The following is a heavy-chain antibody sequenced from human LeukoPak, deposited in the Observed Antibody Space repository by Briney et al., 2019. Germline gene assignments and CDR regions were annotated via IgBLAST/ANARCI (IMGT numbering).Heavy chain of an antibody. CDR3: ARGVIGFDP. CDR1: GGSLNNYH. J-gene: IGHJ5*02. CDR2: IYLSGLSTSGST. V-gene: IGHV4-4*07. Sequence: SETLSLTCTVAGGSLNNYHWTWIRQPAGKGLEWIGRIYLSGLSTSGSTNYNPSLKSRVTISVDTSKNQFSLKLSSVTAADTAVYYCARGVIGFDPWGQGTLVTVSS. D-gene: IGHD3-10*01.